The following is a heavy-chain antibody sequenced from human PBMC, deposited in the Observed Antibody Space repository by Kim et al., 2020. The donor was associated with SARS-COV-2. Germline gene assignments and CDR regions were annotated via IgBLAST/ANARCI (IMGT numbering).Heavy chain of an antibody. CDR2: ISYDGSNK. CDR1: GFTFSSYG. V-gene: IGHV3-33*05. Sequence: GGSLRLSCAASGFTFSSYGMHWVRQAPGKGLEWVAVISYDGSNKYYADSVKGRFTISRDNSKNTLYLQMNSLRAEDTAVYYCAREGTGSSKNGMDVWGQGTTVTVSS. CDR3: AREGTGSSKNGMDV. J-gene: IGHJ6*02. D-gene: IGHD2-2*01.